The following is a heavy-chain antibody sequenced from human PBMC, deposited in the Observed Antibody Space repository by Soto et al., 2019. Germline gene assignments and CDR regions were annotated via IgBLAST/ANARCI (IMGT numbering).Heavy chain of an antibody. V-gene: IGHV3-23*01. CDR1: GFTFSSFA. CDR2: ISGNANST. CDR3: AKKAGIISRYGLDV. J-gene: IGHJ6*02. Sequence: VQLSESGGGLVQPGGSLTLSCAASGFTFSSFAMNWVRQAPGKGLEWVAVISGNANSTYYADSVKGRFTISRDNSKTTMYLQMNSLRAEDTAVYYCAKKAGIISRYGLDVWGQGTTVTVSS.